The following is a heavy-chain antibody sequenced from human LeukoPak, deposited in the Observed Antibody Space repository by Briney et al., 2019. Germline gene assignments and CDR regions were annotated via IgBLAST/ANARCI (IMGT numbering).Heavy chain of an antibody. V-gene: IGHV4-4*02. D-gene: IGHD3-9*01. CDR1: GGSISSSNW. Sequence: SETLSLTCAVSGGSISSSNWWSWVRQPPGKGLEWIGEIYHSGSTNYNPSLKSRVTISVDKSKNQFSLKLSSVTAADTAVYYCARADYDILTGYPFDYWGQGTLVTVSS. CDR2: IYHSGST. J-gene: IGHJ4*02. CDR3: ARADYDILTGYPFDY.